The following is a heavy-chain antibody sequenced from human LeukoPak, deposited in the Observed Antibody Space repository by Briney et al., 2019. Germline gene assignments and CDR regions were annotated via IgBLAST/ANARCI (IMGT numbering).Heavy chain of an antibody. CDR1: GGSFSGYY. Sequence: SETLSLTCAVYGGSFSGYYWSWIRQPPGKGLEWIGRIYTSGSTNYNPSLKSRVTMSVDTSKNQFSLKLSSVTAADTAVYYCARRGIAGFDYWGQGTLVTVSS. D-gene: IGHD6-13*01. V-gene: IGHV4-59*10. CDR3: ARRGIAGFDY. CDR2: IYTSGST. J-gene: IGHJ4*02.